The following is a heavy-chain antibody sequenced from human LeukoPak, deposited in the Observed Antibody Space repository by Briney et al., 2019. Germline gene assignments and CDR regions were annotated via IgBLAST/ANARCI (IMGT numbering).Heavy chain of an antibody. J-gene: IGHJ4*02. CDR3: ARGRCSSTSCFFDY. V-gene: IGHV3-7*01. D-gene: IGHD2-2*01. Sequence: GGSLRLSCAASGFSLSSHWMTWVRQVPGRGPEWVANVNRDGSETYYLDSVKGRFTISKDNAKNSLSLQMNSLRAEDTAVYYCARGRCSSTSCFFDYWGQGTLVTVSS. CDR1: GFSLSSHW. CDR2: VNRDGSET.